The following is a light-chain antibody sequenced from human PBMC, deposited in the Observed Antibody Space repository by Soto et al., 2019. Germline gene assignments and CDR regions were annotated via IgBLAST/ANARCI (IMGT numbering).Light chain of an antibody. V-gene: IGKV3-11*01. Sequence: EIVLTQSPATLSLSPGERATLSCRAGQSVSSYLAWYQQKPGQAPRLLIYDASNRATGIPARFSGSGSGTDFTLTISSLEPEDFAVYYCQQHSNLGITFGGGTKVEIK. CDR3: QQHSNLGIT. CDR1: QSVSSY. CDR2: DAS. J-gene: IGKJ4*01.